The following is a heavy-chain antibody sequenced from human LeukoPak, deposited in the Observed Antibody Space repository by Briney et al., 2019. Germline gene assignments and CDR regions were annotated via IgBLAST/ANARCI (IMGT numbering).Heavy chain of an antibody. CDR1: GFTFSSYG. Sequence: GGSLRLSCAASGFTFSSYGMHWVRQAPGKGLEWVAVISYDGSNKYYAHSVKGRFTISRDNSKNTLYLQMNSLRAEDTAVYYCSQGGAVYYYYNGMDVWGQGTTVTVSS. V-gene: IGHV3-30*03. CDR3: SQGGAVYYYYNGMDV. D-gene: IGHD3-16*01. CDR2: ISYDGSNK. J-gene: IGHJ6*02.